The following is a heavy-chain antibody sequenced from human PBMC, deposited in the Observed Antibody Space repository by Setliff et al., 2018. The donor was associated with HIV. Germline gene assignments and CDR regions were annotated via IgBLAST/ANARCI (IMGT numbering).Heavy chain of an antibody. D-gene: IGHD2-15*01. V-gene: IGHV4-59*01. J-gene: IGHJ2*01. CDR3: ARVSRYCSGSACFGDWYFDL. Sequence: PSETLSLTCSVSGGSMSSYYWSWIRQPPGKGLEWIGYIYNSGSTIYNPSLKSRVTISGDTSKNQFSLKLISVSAADTAVYYCARVSRYCSGSACFGDWYFDLWGRGTLVTVSS. CDR1: GGSMSSYY. CDR2: IYNSGST.